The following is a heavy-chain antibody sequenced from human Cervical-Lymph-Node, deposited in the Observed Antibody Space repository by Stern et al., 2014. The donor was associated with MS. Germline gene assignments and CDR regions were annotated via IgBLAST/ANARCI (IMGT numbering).Heavy chain of an antibody. J-gene: IGHJ6*02. CDR1: GFTFDDCA. D-gene: IGHD3-3*01. Sequence: EVQLVESGGALVQPGRSLRLTCSGSGFTFDDCAMHWVRQAPGKGLEWVSGISWMGVSVTYSDSVKGRFTVSRDNAKNSLYLEMNSLRTEDTAIYYCVKGGLKQSGHYHLDMDLWGRGTAVTVS. CDR2: ISWMGVSV. CDR3: VKGGLKQSGHYHLDMDL. V-gene: IGHV3-9*01.